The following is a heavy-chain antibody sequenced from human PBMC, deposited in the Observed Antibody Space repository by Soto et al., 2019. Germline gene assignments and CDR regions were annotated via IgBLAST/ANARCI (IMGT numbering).Heavy chain of an antibody. V-gene: IGHV3-30*18. CDR2: ISYDGSNK. J-gene: IGHJ6*02. Sequence: GGSLRLSCAASGFTFSSYGMHWVRQAPGKGLEWVAVISYDGSNKYYADSVKGRFTISRDNSKNTLYLQMNSLRAEDTAVYYCAKDLYDSSGYSYYYYGMDVWGQGTTVTVSS. D-gene: IGHD3-22*01. CDR1: GFTFSSYG. CDR3: AKDLYDSSGYSYYYYGMDV.